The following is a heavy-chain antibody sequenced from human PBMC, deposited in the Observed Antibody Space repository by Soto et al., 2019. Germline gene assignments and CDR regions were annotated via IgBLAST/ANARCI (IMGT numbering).Heavy chain of an antibody. Sequence: GGSLRLSCAASGFTFSSYGMHWVRQAPGKGLEWVAVIWYDGSNKYYADSVKGRFTIPRDNSKNTLYLQMNSLRAEDTAVYYCARDDFWSGSGGYMDVWGKGTTVTVSS. J-gene: IGHJ6*03. CDR1: GFTFSSYG. CDR2: IWYDGSNK. D-gene: IGHD3-3*01. V-gene: IGHV3-33*01. CDR3: ARDDFWSGSGGYMDV.